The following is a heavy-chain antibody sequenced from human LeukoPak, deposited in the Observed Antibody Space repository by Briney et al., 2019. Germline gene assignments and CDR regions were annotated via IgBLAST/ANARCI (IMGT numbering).Heavy chain of an antibody. CDR1: GFIFNNYN. V-gene: IGHV3-33*01. CDR3: ARDLNYFDY. CDR2: IWYDGSNK. J-gene: IGHJ4*02. Sequence: GGSLRLSCAASGFIFNNYNMHWVRQAPGKGLEWVAVIWYDGSNKYYADSVKGRFTISRDNSKNTVYLQTNSLRAEDTAVYYCARDLNYFDYWGQGTLVTVSS.